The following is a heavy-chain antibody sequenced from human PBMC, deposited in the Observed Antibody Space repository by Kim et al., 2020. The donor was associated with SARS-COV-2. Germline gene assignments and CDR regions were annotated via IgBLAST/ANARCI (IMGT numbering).Heavy chain of an antibody. Sequence: GGSLRLSCAASGFTFSSYAMSWVRQAPGKGLEWVSAISGSGGSTYYADSVKGRFTISRDNSKNTLYLQMNSLRAEDTAVYYCAKWVDSGHTLSPFDYWGQGTLVTVSS. CDR2: ISGSGGST. CDR3: AKWVDSGHTLSPFDY. CDR1: GFTFSSYA. D-gene: IGHD3-10*01. J-gene: IGHJ4*02. V-gene: IGHV3-23*01.